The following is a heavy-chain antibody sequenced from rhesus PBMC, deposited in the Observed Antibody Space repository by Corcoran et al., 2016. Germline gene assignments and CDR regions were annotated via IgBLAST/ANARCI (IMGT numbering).Heavy chain of an antibody. D-gene: IGHD2-21*01. CDR2: VDPEDGEA. Sequence: EVQLVQSGAEVKKPGASVKISCKASGYTFTDYYLHWLRQAPGTGLEWMGRVDPEDGEAIHAQKCQDRVTITADTSTDKAYMELSSLRSEDTAVYYCATSYCTGSGCYDDGGFDYWGQGVLVTVSS. CDR3: ATSYCTGSGCYDDGGFDY. CDR1: GYTFTDYY. V-gene: IGHV1-111*02. J-gene: IGHJ4*01.